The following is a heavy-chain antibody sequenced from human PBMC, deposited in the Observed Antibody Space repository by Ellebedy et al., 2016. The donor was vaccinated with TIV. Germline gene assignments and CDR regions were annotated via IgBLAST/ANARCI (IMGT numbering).Heavy chain of an antibody. CDR2: IDNGGST. Sequence: GESLKISCAASGFSVSSNYMNWVRQAPGKGLEWVSVIDNGGSTYYADSVKGRFTISRDNAKNSLFLQMNSLRAEDTAVYYCARVAYYGMDDWGQGTTVTVSS. J-gene: IGHJ6*02. CDR3: ARVAYYGMDD. V-gene: IGHV3-53*01. CDR1: GFSVSSNY.